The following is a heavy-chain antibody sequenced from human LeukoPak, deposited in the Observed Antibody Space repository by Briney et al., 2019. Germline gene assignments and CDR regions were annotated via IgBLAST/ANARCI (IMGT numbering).Heavy chain of an antibody. V-gene: IGHV1-2*02. D-gene: IGHD6-6*01. CDR1: GYIFTDYY. CDR3: ARGWQINSSGGFVDP. CDR2: INPNSGGT. Sequence: ASVRVSCKASGYIFTDYYVHWIRQAPGQGLEWMGLINPNSGGTNFAQKFQGRVTMTRDTPITTAYMELSSLSSDDTAVYYCARGWQINSSGGFVDPWGQGTLVTVSS. J-gene: IGHJ5*02.